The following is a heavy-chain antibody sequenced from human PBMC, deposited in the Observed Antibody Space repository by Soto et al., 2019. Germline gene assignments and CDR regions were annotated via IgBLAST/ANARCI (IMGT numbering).Heavy chain of an antibody. V-gene: IGHV4-31*03. J-gene: IGHJ5*02. CDR2: IYYSGST. CDR1: GGSISSGGYY. Sequence: QVQLQESGPGLVKPSQTLSLTCTVSGGSISSGGYYWSWIRQHPGKGLEWIGYIYYSGSTYYNPSLKRRVTISVDTSKNQFSLKLSSVTAADTAVYYCARGRVVVVVAATRYCFDPWGQGTLVTVSS. D-gene: IGHD2-15*01. CDR3: ARGRVVVVVAATRYCFDP.